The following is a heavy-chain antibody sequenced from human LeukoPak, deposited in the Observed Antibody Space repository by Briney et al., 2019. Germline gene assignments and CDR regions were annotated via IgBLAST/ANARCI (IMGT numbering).Heavy chain of an antibody. Sequence: LPGRSLRLSCAASGFTFSDYGMHWVRQAPGKGLEWVAVIWYDGSNKYYADSVKGRFTISRDNSKNTLYLQMNSLRAEDTAVYYCARDPRITMIVPVPPRFDPWGQGTLVTVSS. CDR2: IWYDGSNK. J-gene: IGHJ5*02. CDR1: GFTFSDYG. V-gene: IGHV3-33*01. D-gene: IGHD3-22*01. CDR3: ARDPRITMIVPVPPRFDP.